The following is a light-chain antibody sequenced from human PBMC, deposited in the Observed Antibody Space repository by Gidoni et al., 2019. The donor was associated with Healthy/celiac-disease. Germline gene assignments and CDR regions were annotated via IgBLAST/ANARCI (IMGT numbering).Light chain of an antibody. V-gene: IGKV4-1*01. CDR3: QQYYSTLWT. J-gene: IGKJ1*01. CDR1: QSVLYSSNNQNY. CDR2: WAS. Sequence: DIVMTQSPDSLAVSLGERATINCKSSQSVLYSSNNQNYLAWYQQKPGQPPKLLIYWASTRESGVPDRFSGSGSGTDFTLTISSLQAEDVAVYYCQQYYSTLWTFXQXTKVEIK.